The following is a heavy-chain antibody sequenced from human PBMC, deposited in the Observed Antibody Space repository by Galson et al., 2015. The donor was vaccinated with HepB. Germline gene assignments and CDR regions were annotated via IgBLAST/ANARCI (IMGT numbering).Heavy chain of an antibody. CDR3: ARARSSWYDAFDI. Sequence: CAISGDSVSSNSAAWNWIRQSPSRGLEWLGRTYYRSKWYNDYAVSLESRITINPDTSKNQFSLQLSSVTPEDTAVYYCARARSSWYDAFDIWGQGTMVTVSS. J-gene: IGHJ3*02. D-gene: IGHD6-13*01. CDR2: TYYRSKWYN. V-gene: IGHV6-1*01. CDR1: GDSVSSNSAA.